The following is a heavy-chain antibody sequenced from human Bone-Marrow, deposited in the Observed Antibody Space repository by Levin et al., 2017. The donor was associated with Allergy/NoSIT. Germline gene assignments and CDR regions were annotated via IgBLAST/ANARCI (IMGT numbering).Heavy chain of an antibody. Sequence: GGSLRLSCAASGFTFSSFEMNWVRRAPGKGLEWVSYISGGGGTIYYADSVKGRFTISRDNAKNALYLQMNSLRAEDTALYYCAREKRDYFDFWGQGTLVTVSS. J-gene: IGHJ4*02. CDR1: GFTFSSFE. CDR3: AREKRDYFDF. V-gene: IGHV3-48*03. CDR2: ISGGGGTI.